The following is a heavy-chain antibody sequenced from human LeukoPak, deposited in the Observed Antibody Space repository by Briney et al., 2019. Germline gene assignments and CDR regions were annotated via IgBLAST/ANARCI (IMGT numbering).Heavy chain of an antibody. D-gene: IGHD2-2*02. CDR2: INPNSGGT. Sequence: ASVKVSCKASGYTFTGYYMPGVRQAPGQGLEWMGWINPNSGGTNYAQKFQGRVTMTRDTSISTAYMELSRLRSDDTAVYYCARDHCSSTSCYSVGDDYWGQGTLVTVSS. CDR1: GYTFTGYY. V-gene: IGHV1-2*02. CDR3: ARDHCSSTSCYSVGDDY. J-gene: IGHJ4*02.